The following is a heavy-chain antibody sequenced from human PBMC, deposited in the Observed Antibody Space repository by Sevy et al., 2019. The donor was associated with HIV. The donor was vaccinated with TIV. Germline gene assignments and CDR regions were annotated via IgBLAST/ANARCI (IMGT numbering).Heavy chain of an antibody. CDR3: ARVGGLTDYGMDV. CDR1: GGSISSGSYS. CDR2: MYYTGRT. Sequence: SETLSLTCTVSGGSISSGSYSWSWIRQPPGKGLECIGYMYYTGRTNYNPSLMSRVTISVDTSKNQCSLKVNSVTAADTAVYYCARVGGLTDYGMDVWGQGTTVTVSS. J-gene: IGHJ6*02. V-gene: IGHV4-61*01. D-gene: IGHD1-26*01.